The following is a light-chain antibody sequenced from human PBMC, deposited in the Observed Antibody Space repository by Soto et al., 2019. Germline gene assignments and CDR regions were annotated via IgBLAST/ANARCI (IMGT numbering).Light chain of an antibody. CDR1: QSLSRW. J-gene: IGKJ1*01. CDR2: DAS. CDR3: QQYNSSPWT. Sequence: DIQMTQSPSTLSASVGDRVTITCRARQSLSRWLAWYQQKPGRAPKLLIYDASSLESGVPSRFSGTGSATEFTLTISSLQPDDFATYYCQQYNSSPWTFGQGTKVEIK. V-gene: IGKV1-5*01.